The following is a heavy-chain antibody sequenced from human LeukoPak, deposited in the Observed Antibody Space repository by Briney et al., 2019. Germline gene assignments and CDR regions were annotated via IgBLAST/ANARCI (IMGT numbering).Heavy chain of an antibody. D-gene: IGHD3-9*01. CDR2: IIPILGIA. CDR1: GGTFSSYA. CDR3: ARDGPVTISQVKFDY. V-gene: IGHV1-69*04. Sequence: GSSVKVSCKASGGTFSSYAISWVRQAPGQGLEWMGRIIPILGIANYAQKFQGRVTITADKSTSTAYMELSSLRSEDTTVYYCARDGPVTISQVKFDYWGQGTLVTVSS. J-gene: IGHJ4*02.